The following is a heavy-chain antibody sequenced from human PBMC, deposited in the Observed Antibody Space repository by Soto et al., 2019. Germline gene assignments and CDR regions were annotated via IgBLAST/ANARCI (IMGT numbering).Heavy chain of an antibody. CDR3: ATDGSGYDNWFDP. Sequence: QVQLQESGPGLVKPSETLSLTCTVSGGSIRSYYWSWIRQPPGKGLEWIGYIYYSGSTNYNPSLKSRVTISVDTSKNQFSLKLSSVTAADTAVYYCATDGSGYDNWFDPWGQGTLVTVSS. V-gene: IGHV4-59*01. CDR1: GGSIRSYY. J-gene: IGHJ5*02. D-gene: IGHD3-10*01. CDR2: IYYSGST.